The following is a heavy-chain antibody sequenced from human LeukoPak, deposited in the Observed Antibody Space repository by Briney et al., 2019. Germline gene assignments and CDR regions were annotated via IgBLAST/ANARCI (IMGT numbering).Heavy chain of an antibody. V-gene: IGHV3-30*18. CDR3: TKEGLPSGTSWSAWFDP. CDR2: IAEDGKTT. CDR1: GFTFSIYG. J-gene: IGHJ5*02. Sequence: GGSLRLSCAASGFTFSIYGMHWVRQAPGKGLEWVAVIAEDGKTTYYADSVKGRFTISRDNSRNTLYLQMNSLRPEDTAVYYCTKEGLPSGTSWSAWFDPWGQGTLVTVSA. D-gene: IGHD3-10*01.